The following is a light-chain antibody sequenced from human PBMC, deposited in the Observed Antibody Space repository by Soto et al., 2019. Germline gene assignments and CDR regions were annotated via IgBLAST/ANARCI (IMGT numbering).Light chain of an antibody. V-gene: IGLV1-47*01. Sequence: QSVLTQPPSASGTPGQRVTISCSGSSSNIGSNYVYWYQQLPGTAPKLLIYRNNQRPSGDPDRFSGSKSGTSASLAISGLRSEDEADSYCAAWDDSLSGPVFGGGTKLTVL. CDR3: AAWDDSLSGPV. J-gene: IGLJ2*01. CDR2: RNN. CDR1: SSNIGSNY.